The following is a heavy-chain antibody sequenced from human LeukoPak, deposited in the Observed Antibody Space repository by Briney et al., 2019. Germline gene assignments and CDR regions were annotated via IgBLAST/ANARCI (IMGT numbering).Heavy chain of an antibody. CDR1: GFTFSSYG. D-gene: IGHD2-2*01. CDR3: ARDLGGYCSSTSCYILDY. CDR2: ISSSSSYI. Sequence: PGGSLRLSCAASGFTFSSYGMSWVRQAPGKGLEWVSSISSSSSYIYYADSVKGRFTISRDNAKNSLYLQMNSLRVEDTAVYYCARDLGGYCSSTSCYILDYWGQGTLVTVSS. J-gene: IGHJ4*02. V-gene: IGHV3-21*01.